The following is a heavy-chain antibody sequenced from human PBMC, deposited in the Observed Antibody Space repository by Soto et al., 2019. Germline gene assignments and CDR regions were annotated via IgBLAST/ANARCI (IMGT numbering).Heavy chain of an antibody. D-gene: IGHD3-22*01. CDR3: ARGLETYYYDSSGYFRGGYFDY. J-gene: IGHJ4*02. Sequence: LSLTCTVSGGSISSYYWSWIRQPPGKGLEWIGYIYYSGSTNYNPSLKSRVTISVDTSKNQFSLKLSSVTAADTAVYYCARGLETYYYDSSGYFRGGYFDYWGQGTLVTVSS. V-gene: IGHV4-59*01. CDR2: IYYSGST. CDR1: GGSISSYY.